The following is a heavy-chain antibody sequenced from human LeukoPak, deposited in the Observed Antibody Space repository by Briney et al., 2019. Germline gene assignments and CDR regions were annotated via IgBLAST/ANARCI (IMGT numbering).Heavy chain of an antibody. J-gene: IGHJ6*03. Sequence: SVKVSCKASGGTFSSYAISWVRQAPGQGLEWMGGIIPIFGTANYAQKFQGRVTITTDESTSTAYMELSSLRSEDTAVYYCASVTVTTWAPDGHMDVWGKGTTVTVSS. D-gene: IGHD4-11*01. CDR3: ASVTVTTWAPDGHMDV. V-gene: IGHV1-69*05. CDR1: GGTFSSYA. CDR2: IIPIFGTA.